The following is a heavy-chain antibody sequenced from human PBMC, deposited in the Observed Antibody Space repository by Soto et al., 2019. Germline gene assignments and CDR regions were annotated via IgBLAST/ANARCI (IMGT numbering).Heavy chain of an antibody. Sequence: ASVKVSCKASGGTFSSYTISWVRQAPGQGLEWMGRTIPILGTANYAQKFQGRVTITADESTSTAYMELSSLRSEDTAVYYCARDHDYGDYIPFDYWGQGTLVAVSS. D-gene: IGHD4-17*01. J-gene: IGHJ4*02. CDR1: GGTFSSYT. CDR3: ARDHDYGDYIPFDY. V-gene: IGHV1-69*08. CDR2: TIPILGTA.